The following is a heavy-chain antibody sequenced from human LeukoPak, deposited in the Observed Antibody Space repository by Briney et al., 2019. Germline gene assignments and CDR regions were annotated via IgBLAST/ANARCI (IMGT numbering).Heavy chain of an antibody. D-gene: IGHD3-10*01. V-gene: IGHV4-4*07. J-gene: IGHJ5*02. CDR3: ARFTREGLWFGESPFDP. CDR2: IYTSGST. Sequence: PSETLSLTCTVSGGSISSYYWSWIRQPAGKGLEWIGRIYTSGSTNYNPSLKSRVTMSVDTSKNQFSLKLSSVTAADTAVYYCARFTREGLWFGESPFDPWGQGTLVTVSS. CDR1: GGSISSYY.